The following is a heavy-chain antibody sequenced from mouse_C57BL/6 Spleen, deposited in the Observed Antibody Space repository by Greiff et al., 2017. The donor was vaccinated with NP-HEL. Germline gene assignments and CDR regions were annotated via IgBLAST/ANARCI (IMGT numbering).Heavy chain of an antibody. V-gene: IGHV1-52*01. Sequence: QVQLQQPGAELVRPGSSVKLSCKASGYTFTSYWMHWVKQRPIQGLEWIGNIDPSDSETHYNQKFKDKATLTVDKSSSTAYMQLSSLTSEDSAVYYCARYGYYGYDGDYAMDYWGQGTSVTVSS. CDR3: ARYGYYGYDGDYAMDY. CDR1: GYTFTSYW. J-gene: IGHJ4*01. CDR2: IDPSDSET. D-gene: IGHD2-2*01.